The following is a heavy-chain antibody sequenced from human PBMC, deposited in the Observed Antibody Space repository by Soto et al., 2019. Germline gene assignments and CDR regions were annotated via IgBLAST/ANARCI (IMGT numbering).Heavy chain of an antibody. Sequence: SETLSLTCSVSGAALNSGNYYWSWIRQVPGKGLEWIGHIYVTGAVDYNPSLRDRITISQDTSERQFSLNLRLVTAADTAVYYCARLRIATNNYKWFAPWGQGTLVTVSS. CDR3: ARLRIATNNYKWFAP. CDR2: IYVTGAV. D-gene: IGHD2-21*01. CDR1: GAALNSGNYY. J-gene: IGHJ5*02. V-gene: IGHV4-31*03.